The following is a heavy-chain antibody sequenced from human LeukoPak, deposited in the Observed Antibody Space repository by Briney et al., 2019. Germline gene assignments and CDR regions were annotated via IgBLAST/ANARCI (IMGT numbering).Heavy chain of an antibody. CDR1: GGSISSSSYY. J-gene: IGHJ4*02. D-gene: IGHD3-10*01. V-gene: IGHV4-39*07. Sequence: ETLSLTCTVSGGSISSSSYYWGWIRQPPGKGLEWIGSIYYSGSTYYNPSLKSRVTISVDTSKNQFSLKLSSVTAADTAVYYCARSPGGYFDYWGQGTLVTVSS. CDR2: IYYSGST. CDR3: ARSPGGYFDY.